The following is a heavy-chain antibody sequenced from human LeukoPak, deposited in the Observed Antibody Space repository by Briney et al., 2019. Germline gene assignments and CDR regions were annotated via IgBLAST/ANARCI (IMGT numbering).Heavy chain of an antibody. Sequence: GGSLRLSCAASGLTFSSYAMSWVRQAPGKGLEWVSAISGSGGSTYYADSVKGRFTISRDNSKNTLYLQMNSLRVEDTAVYYCARDFPPGYSSSWTGPWDYWGQGTLVTVSS. CDR3: ARDFPPGYSSSWTGPWDY. CDR1: GLTFSSYA. CDR2: ISGSGGST. V-gene: IGHV3-23*01. J-gene: IGHJ4*02. D-gene: IGHD6-13*01.